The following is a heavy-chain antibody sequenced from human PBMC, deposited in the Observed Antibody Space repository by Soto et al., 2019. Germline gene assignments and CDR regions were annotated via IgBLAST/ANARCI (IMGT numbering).Heavy chain of an antibody. J-gene: IGHJ6*02. CDR3: ASSSLYGMDV. V-gene: IGHV4-4*07. CDR2: IYTSGST. Sequence: SETLSLTCTVSGGSISSYYWSWIRQPAGKGLEWIGRIYTSGSTNYNPSLKSRVTMSVDTSKNQFSLKVGSVTAADTAVYYCASSSLYGMDVWGQGTTVTVSS. CDR1: GGSISSYY.